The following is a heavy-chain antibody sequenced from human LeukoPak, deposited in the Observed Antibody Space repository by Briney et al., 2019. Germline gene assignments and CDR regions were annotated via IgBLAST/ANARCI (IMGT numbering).Heavy chain of an antibody. V-gene: IGHV3-64*01. J-gene: IGHJ4*02. CDR3: ARAGSGYSNGWYDY. CDR1: GFTFSSYS. CDR2: TSTNGGTT. D-gene: IGHD6-19*01. Sequence: GGSLRLSCAASGFTFSSYSMNWVRQAPGKGLEYVSGTSTNGGTTYYANSVKGRFTVSRDNSKNTLYLQMGSLRAEDMAVYYCARAGSGYSNGWYDYWGQGTLVTVSS.